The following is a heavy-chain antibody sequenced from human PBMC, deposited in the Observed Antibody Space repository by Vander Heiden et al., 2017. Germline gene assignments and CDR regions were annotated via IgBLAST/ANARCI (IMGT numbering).Heavy chain of an antibody. D-gene: IGHD3-3*02. Sequence: EVQLVESGGGLIQPGGSLRLSCAASGFIVSRNYMRWVRKAPGKVLEWVSIIYSDGSTDYADSVKGRFTISRDNSKNTLFLQMNSLRAEDTAVYYCARGAFAFDIWGQGTMVIVSS. CDR1: GFIVSRNY. CDR3: ARGAFAFDI. CDR2: IYSDGST. V-gene: IGHV3-53*01. J-gene: IGHJ3*02.